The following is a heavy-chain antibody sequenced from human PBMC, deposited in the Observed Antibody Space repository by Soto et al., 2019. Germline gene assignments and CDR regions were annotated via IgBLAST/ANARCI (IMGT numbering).Heavy chain of an antibody. CDR3: ARVSCSGGGCYPDWYFDL. CDR1: GFSVSDNY. D-gene: IGHD2-15*01. V-gene: IGHV3-53*01. Sequence: EVRLVESGGGLIQPGGSLTVSCAASGFSVSDNYMSWVRQPPGKGLEWVSVIYRGGTIFYADSVKGRFIISRDSSKNTMYLQRKTLRGEDTATYYCARVSCSGGGCYPDWYFDLWGRGTLVTVSS. J-gene: IGHJ2*01. CDR2: IYRGGTI.